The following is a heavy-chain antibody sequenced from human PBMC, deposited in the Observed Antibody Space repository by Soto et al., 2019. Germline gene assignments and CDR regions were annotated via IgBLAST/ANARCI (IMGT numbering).Heavy chain of an antibody. J-gene: IGHJ6*02. V-gene: IGHV3-30*18. CDR1: GFTFSSYG. D-gene: IGHD1-26*01. CDR3: AKDGGATYTYYYYYGMDV. CDR2: ISYDGSNK. Sequence: LRLSCAASGFTFSSYGMHWVRQAPGKGLEWVAVISYDGSNKYYADSVKGRFTISRDNSKNTLYLQMNSLRAEDTAVYYCAKDGGATYTYYYYYGMDVWGQGTTVTVSS.